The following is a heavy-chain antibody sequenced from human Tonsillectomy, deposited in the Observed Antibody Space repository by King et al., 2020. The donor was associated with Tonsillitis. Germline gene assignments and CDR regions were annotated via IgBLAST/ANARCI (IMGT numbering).Heavy chain of an antibody. CDR2: IRSKAYGGAS. J-gene: IGHJ3*02. V-gene: IGHV3-49*04. CDR3: TRDLPAGDYVRYALDI. CDR1: GFTFGDFV. D-gene: IGHD4-17*01. Sequence: QLVQSGGGLVQPGRSLRLSCTASGFTFGDFVMSWVRQAPGKGLECVGFIRSKAYGGASEYAASVKGRFTISRDDSKSIAYLQMNSLKTEDTAVYYCTRDLPAGDYVRYALDIWGQGTMVTVSS.